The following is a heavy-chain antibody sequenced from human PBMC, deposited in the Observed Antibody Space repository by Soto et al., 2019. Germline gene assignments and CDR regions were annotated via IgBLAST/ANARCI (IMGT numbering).Heavy chain of an antibody. D-gene: IGHD6-13*01. V-gene: IGHV6-1*01. J-gene: IGHJ4*02. CDR1: GDSVSTNSAG. CDR2: TYYKSKWFN. CDR3: ARYLDSSRWSYFDY. Sequence: SQTLSLTCAISGDSVSTNSAGWNWVRQTPSRGLEWLGRTYYKSKWFNNYAVSVKSRITINPDTSQNQFSLHLDTVTPEDTAVYYCARYLDSSRWSYFDYWGQGSMVTVSS.